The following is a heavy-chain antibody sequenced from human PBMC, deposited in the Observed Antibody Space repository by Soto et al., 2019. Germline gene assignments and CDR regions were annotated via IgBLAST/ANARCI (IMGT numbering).Heavy chain of an antibody. V-gene: IGHV4-34*01. Sequence: SETLSLTCAVEGGSSSGYYWSWIRQPPGKGLEWIGEINHSGSTNYNPSLKSRVTISVDTSKNQFSLKLSSVTAADTAVYYCARGRSYDYVWGSYRSSFDYWGQGTLVTVSS. D-gene: IGHD3-16*02. CDR1: GGSSSGYY. CDR3: ARGRSYDYVWGSYRSSFDY. CDR2: INHSGST. J-gene: IGHJ4*02.